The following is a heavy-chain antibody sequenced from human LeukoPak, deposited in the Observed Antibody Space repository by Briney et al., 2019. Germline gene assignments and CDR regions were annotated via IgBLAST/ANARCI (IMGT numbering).Heavy chain of an antibody. V-gene: IGHV3-74*01. CDR3: VSFYETY. J-gene: IGHJ4*02. Sequence: QSGGSLRLSCAASGFTFSTYCMHWVRQAPGKGLVWVSHINSDGSWTSYADSVKGRFTISKDNAKNTVYLQMNSLRAEDTAVYYCVSFYETYWGRGTLVTVSS. D-gene: IGHD2/OR15-2a*01. CDR2: INSDGSWT. CDR1: GFTFSTYC.